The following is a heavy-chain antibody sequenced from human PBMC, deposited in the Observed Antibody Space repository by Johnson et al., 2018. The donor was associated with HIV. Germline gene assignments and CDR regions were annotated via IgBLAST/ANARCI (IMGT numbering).Heavy chain of an antibody. D-gene: IGHD3-22*01. CDR3: AKERGIVVVRDAFDI. CDR2: SWSSGMI. Sequence: VQLVESGGGLIQPGGSLRLYCAASGFTVSSNYMNWVRQAPGKGLEWVSGISWSSGMIGYADSVKGRFTISRDNSKNTLYLQMNSLRAEDTAVYYCAKERGIVVVRDAFDIWGQGTMVTVSS. J-gene: IGHJ3*02. CDR1: GFTVSSNY. V-gene: IGHV3-66*03.